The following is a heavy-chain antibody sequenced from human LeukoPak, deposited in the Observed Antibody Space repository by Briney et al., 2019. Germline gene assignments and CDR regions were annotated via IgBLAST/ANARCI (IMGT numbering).Heavy chain of an antibody. D-gene: IGHD3-22*01. CDR2: IYDSGST. J-gene: IGHJ4*02. CDR3: ARSYYYDSSGYYPLDY. CDR1: GGSISSNNYF. Sequence: PSETLSLTCTVSGGSISSNNYFWGWIRQPPGKGLEWIGSIYDSGSTYYNPSLKSRVTISVDTSKNQFSLKLSSVTAADTAVYYCARSYYYDSSGYYPLDYWGQGTLVTVSS. V-gene: IGHV4-39*07.